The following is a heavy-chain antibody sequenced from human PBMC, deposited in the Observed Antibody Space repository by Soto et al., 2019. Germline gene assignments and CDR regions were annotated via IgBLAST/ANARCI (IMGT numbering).Heavy chain of an antibody. Sequence: SETLSLTCAVFGGSISNSNWWTWVRQPPGKGLDWIGEIFHSGSTNYNSSLMGRVTISVDKANNQFSLKLSSVTAADTAVYYWAHRPLGGTPICGQGTLVTVS. J-gene: IGHJ4*02. D-gene: IGHD1-7*01. V-gene: IGHV4-4*02. CDR3: AHRPLGGTPI. CDR1: GGSISNSNW. CDR2: IFHSGST.